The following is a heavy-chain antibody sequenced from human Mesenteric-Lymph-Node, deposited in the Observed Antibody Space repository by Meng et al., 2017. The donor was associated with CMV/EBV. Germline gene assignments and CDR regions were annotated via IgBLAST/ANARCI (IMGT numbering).Heavy chain of an antibody. D-gene: IGHD2-2*03. V-gene: IGHV3-23*01. CDR3: AKDSGYCSGTSCYYDY. CDR1: GFTFSSYA. Sequence: GESLKISCAASGFTFSSYAMSWVRQAPGKGLEWVSAISGSGVSTYYADSVKGRFTISRDNSKNTLYLQMNSLRAEDTAVYYCAKDSGYCSGTSCYYDYWGQGTLVTVSS. J-gene: IGHJ4*02. CDR2: ISGSGVST.